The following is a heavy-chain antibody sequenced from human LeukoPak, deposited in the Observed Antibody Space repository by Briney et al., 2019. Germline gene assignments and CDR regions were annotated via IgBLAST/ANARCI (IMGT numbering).Heavy chain of an antibody. J-gene: IGHJ1*01. CDR3: ARDGLWPNQYFQH. CDR2: INAGNGNT. Sequence: GASVKVSCKASGYTFTSYYMHWVRQAPGQRLEWMGWINAGNGNTKYSQKFQGRVTITRDTSASTAYMELSSLRSEDTAVYYCARDGLWPNQYFQHWGQGTLVTVSS. D-gene: IGHD4/OR15-4a*01. V-gene: IGHV1-3*01. CDR1: GYTFTSYY.